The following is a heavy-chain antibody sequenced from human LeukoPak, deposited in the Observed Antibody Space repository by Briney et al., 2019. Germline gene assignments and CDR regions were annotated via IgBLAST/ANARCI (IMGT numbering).Heavy chain of an antibody. J-gene: IGHJ5*02. Sequence: SETLSLTCTVSGGSISSYYWSWIRQPPGKGLEWMGYIYYSGSTNYSPSLKSRVTISVDTSKNQFSLKLSSVTAADTAVYYCARDFSDGGYSGWFDPWGQGTLVTVSS. CDR3: ARDFSDGGYSGWFDP. D-gene: IGHD2-15*01. V-gene: IGHV4-59*01. CDR2: IYYSGST. CDR1: GGSISSYY.